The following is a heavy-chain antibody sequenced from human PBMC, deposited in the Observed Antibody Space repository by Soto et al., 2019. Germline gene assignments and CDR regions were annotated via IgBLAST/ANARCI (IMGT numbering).Heavy chain of an antibody. CDR2: ISGSGGST. V-gene: IGHV3-23*01. CDR3: AKDRERWSIFDY. Sequence: EVQLLESGGGLVQPGGSLRLSCAASGFTFSSYVMSWVRQAPGKGLEWVSAISGSGGSTYYADSVKGRFTISRDNSKNTLYLQMNSLRAEDTAVYYCAKDRERWSIFDYWGQGTLVTVSS. J-gene: IGHJ4*02. D-gene: IGHD2-8*02. CDR1: GFTFSSYV.